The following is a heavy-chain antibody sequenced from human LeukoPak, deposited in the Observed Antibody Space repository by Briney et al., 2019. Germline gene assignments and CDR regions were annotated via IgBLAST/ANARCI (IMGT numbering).Heavy chain of an antibody. J-gene: IGHJ5*02. Sequence: SQTLSLTCAISGDSVSSNSVTWNWIRQSPSRGLEWLGRTYYRSTWYNDYAVSVRGRITVNPNTSKNQFSLHLNSATPEDTAVYYCARRLTQYDCFDPWGQGILVTVSS. CDR1: GDSVSSNSVT. V-gene: IGHV6-1*01. CDR2: TYYRSTWYN. D-gene: IGHD2-2*01. CDR3: ARRLTQYDCFDP.